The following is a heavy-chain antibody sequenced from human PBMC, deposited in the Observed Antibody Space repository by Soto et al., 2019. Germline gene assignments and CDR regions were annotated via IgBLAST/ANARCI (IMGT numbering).Heavy chain of an antibody. D-gene: IGHD3-10*01. CDR2: ILNDGSNR. V-gene: IGHV3-33*01. J-gene: IGHJ6*02. Sequence: QVQLVESGGGVVQPGRSLRLSCAASEFTFSNDGMHWVRQAPGKGLEWVAVILNDGSNRYHADSVKDRFTISRDNSKHTLYLQLNSLRAEDTAGYYCARDDEYSGNGMDVWGQGTTVTVS. CDR1: EFTFSNDG. CDR3: ARDDEYSGNGMDV.